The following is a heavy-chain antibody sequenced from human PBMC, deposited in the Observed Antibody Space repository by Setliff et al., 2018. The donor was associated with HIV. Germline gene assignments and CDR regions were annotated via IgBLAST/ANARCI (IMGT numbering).Heavy chain of an antibody. CDR1: GPSVSSTDYY. V-gene: IGHV4-39*01. CDR3: ARPSFGIGGGSIFDS. CDR2: IHHSGST. J-gene: IGHJ4*02. D-gene: IGHD3-3*01. Sequence: SETLSLTCTVSGPSVSSTDYYWGWIRLPPGKGLEWIASIHHSGSTWYNPSLKSRVTISADMSKNQFSLKLFSVTAADTAIYYCARPSFGIGGGSIFDSWGQGTLVTRLL.